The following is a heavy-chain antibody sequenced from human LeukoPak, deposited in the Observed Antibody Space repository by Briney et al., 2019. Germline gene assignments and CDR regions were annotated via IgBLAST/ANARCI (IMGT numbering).Heavy chain of an antibody. Sequence: GGSLRLSCAASGFTFSSYSMHWVRQAPGKGLEWVSSISSSRSYIYYADSVKGRFTISRDNAKNSLYLQMNSLRAEDTAVYYCAREPYSYGPHFDYWGQGTLVTVSS. CDR2: ISSSRSYI. D-gene: IGHD5-18*01. CDR1: GFTFSSYS. J-gene: IGHJ4*02. V-gene: IGHV3-21*01. CDR3: AREPYSYGPHFDY.